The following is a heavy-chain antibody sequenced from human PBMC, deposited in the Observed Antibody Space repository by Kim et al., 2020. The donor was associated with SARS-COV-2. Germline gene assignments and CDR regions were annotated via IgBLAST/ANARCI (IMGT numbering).Heavy chain of an antibody. CDR2: ISSSSSTI. V-gene: IGHV3-48*02. CDR3: AREWARSSGWANFDY. J-gene: IGHJ4*02. Sequence: GGSLRLSCAASGFTFSSYSMNWVRQAPGKGLEWVSYISSSSSTIYYADSVKGRFTISRDNAKNSLYLQMNSLRDEDTAVYYCAREWARSSGWANFDYWGQGTLVTVSS. D-gene: IGHD6-19*01. CDR1: GFTFSSYS.